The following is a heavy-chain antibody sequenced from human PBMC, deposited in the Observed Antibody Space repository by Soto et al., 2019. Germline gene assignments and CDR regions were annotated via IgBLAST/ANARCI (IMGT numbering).Heavy chain of an antibody. CDR2: IYYSGST. D-gene: IGHD6-13*01. CDR3: ARAWKQPWGGMDV. V-gene: IGHV4-61*01. CDR1: GDSVSSNSYY. J-gene: IGHJ6*02. Sequence: QVQLQESGPRLVKPSETLSLTCTVSGDSVSSNSYYWRWLRQPPGKGLEFIGYIYYSGSTNYNPSLKSRVTISLDTSKNQCSLRLSSVTAADTAVDDCARAWKQPWGGMDVWGPGTTVTVSS.